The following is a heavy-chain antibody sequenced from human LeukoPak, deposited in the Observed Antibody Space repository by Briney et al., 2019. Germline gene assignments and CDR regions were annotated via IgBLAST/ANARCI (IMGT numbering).Heavy chain of an antibody. V-gene: IGHV4-4*02. D-gene: IGHD2-15*01. CDR1: GGSISSSNW. Sequence: SETLSLTCAVSGGSISSSNWWSWVRQPPGKGLEWIGEIYHSGSTNYNPSLKSRVTISVDKSKNQFSLKLSSVTAADTAVYYCARSLYCSGGSCYGGYYYYMDVRGKGTTVTVSS. CDR3: ARSLYCSGGSCYGGYYYYMDV. CDR2: IYHSGST. J-gene: IGHJ6*03.